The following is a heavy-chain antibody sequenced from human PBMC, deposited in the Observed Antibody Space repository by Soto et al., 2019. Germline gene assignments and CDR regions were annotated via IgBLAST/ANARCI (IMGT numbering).Heavy chain of an antibody. J-gene: IGHJ6*02. V-gene: IGHV6-1*01. Sequence: SQTLSLTCAISEDSVSSNSAAWNWIRQSPSRGLEWLGRTYYRSKWYNDYAVSVKSRITINPDTSKNQFSLQLNSVTPEDTAVYYCAREGTIFGVVNDGMDVWGQGTTVTVSS. D-gene: IGHD3-3*01. CDR3: AREGTIFGVVNDGMDV. CDR1: EDSVSSNSAA. CDR2: TYYRSKWYN.